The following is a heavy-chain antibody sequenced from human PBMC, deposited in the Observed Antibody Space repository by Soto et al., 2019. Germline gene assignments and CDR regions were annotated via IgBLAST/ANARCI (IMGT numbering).Heavy chain of an antibody. CDR1: GDSITSNSYF. CDR2: IYYSGTT. CDR3: ARHFSIEYFDY. Sequence: PSETLSLTCTVSGDSITSNSYFWAWIRQPPGKGLEWIGRIYYSGTTYYNPSLKSRVTISVDRSNNQFSLKLSSVTAAGTAVYYCARHFSIEYFDYWGQGALVTAPQ. V-gene: IGHV4-39*01. J-gene: IGHJ4*02.